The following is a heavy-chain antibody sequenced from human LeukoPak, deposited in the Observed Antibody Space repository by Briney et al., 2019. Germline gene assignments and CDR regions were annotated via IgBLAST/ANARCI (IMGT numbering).Heavy chain of an antibody. V-gene: IGHV4-4*02. Sequence: SGTLSLTCAVSGVSIRSSTNWWTWVRQAPGQGLEWIGEIYHSGTTNYNSSLKSRVTISVDKSKNQLSLKLSSVSAADTAVYYCARVPQWELLGARFDPWGQGTLVTVSS. D-gene: IGHD1-26*01. CDR1: GVSIRSSTNW. CDR2: IYHSGTT. CDR3: ARVPQWELLGARFDP. J-gene: IGHJ5*02.